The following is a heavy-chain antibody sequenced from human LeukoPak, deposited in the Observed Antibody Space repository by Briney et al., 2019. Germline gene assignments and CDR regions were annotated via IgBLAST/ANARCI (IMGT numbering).Heavy chain of an antibody. J-gene: IGHJ3*02. Sequence: GSLRLSCAASGFTFSSYSMNWVRQAPGKGLEWIGSIYYSGSTYYNPSLKSRVTISVDTSKNQFSLKLSSVTAADTAVYYCARDGAAYYYGSGSSDYAFDIWGQGTMVTVSS. D-gene: IGHD3-10*01. CDR2: IYYSGST. CDR3: ARDGAAYYYGSGSSDYAFDI. V-gene: IGHV4-39*07. CDR1: GFTFSSYS.